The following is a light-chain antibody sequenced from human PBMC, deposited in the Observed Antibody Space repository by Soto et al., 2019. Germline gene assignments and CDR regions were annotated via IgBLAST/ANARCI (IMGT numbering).Light chain of an antibody. V-gene: IGKV3D-15*01. CDR3: QQSGHWHPLT. Sequence: EVVLTQSPATLSVSPGERATLSCRASQSVSSNLAWYQQKPGQAPRLLIYGASTRSTGIPGRFSGSGSGTEFTLTISSLQSEDFAVYYCQQSGHWHPLTFGGGTKVEMK. CDR1: QSVSSN. CDR2: GAS. J-gene: IGKJ4*01.